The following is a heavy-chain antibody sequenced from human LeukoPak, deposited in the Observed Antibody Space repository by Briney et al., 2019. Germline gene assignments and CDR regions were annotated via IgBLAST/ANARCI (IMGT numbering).Heavy chain of an antibody. CDR1: GASISSSHW. J-gene: IGHJ4*02. CDR3: ARGEEHGSGTVHFDY. CDR2: IYHGGST. V-gene: IGHV4-4*02. Sequence: SETLSLTCSVSGASISSSHWWSWVRQPPRKGLEWIGEIYHGGSTNCNPSLKGRVTISVDGSNNQFSLRLTSVTAADTAVYYCARGEEHGSGTVHFDYWGQGTLVTVSS. D-gene: IGHD3-10*01.